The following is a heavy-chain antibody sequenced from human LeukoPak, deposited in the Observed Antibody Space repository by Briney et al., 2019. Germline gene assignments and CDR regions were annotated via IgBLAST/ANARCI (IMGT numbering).Heavy chain of an antibody. CDR3: ARDPIAVAIDY. D-gene: IGHD6-19*01. CDR1: GFTFSSYA. Sequence: EPGGSLRLSCAASGFTFSSYAMNWVRQAPGKGLEWVSTISGSGDSTYYADSVKGRFTISRDNAKNSLYLQMNSLRAEDTAVYYCARDPIAVAIDYWGQGTLVTVSS. CDR2: ISGSGDST. V-gene: IGHV3-23*01. J-gene: IGHJ4*02.